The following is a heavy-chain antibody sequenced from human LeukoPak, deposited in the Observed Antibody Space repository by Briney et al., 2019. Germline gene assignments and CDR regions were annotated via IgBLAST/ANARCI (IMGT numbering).Heavy chain of an antibody. Sequence: PGGSLRLSCAASGFTFSSYGMHWVRQAPGKGLEWVAFIRFDGSDKYYADSVKGRFTISRDNSKNMLYLQMNSLRADYTAVFYCAKDTSLMERSSLDYWGQGTLVTVSS. CDR2: IRFDGSDK. D-gene: IGHD1-1*01. J-gene: IGHJ4*02. CDR3: AKDTSLMERSSLDY. V-gene: IGHV3-30*02. CDR1: GFTFSSYG.